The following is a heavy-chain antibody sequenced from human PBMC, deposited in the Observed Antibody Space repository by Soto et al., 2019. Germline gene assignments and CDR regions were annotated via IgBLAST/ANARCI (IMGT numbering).Heavy chain of an antibody. Sequence: GGCLGISCAACGFSFRSYGLHGVRQAPGKGLEWVAVIWYDGSNKYYADSVKGRVTISVDTSKNQFPLKLSSVTAADTAVYYCASGGSNPHRWFDPWGQGTLVTVSS. CDR2: IWYDGSNK. J-gene: IGHJ5*02. CDR3: ASGGSNPHRWFDP. V-gene: IGHV3-33*01. D-gene: IGHD4-4*01. CDR1: GFSFRSYG.